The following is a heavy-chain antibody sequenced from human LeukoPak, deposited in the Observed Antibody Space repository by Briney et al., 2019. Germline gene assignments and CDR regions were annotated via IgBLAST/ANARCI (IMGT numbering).Heavy chain of an antibody. D-gene: IGHD3-22*01. CDR2: MYHSGNT. V-gene: IGHV4-38-2*02. J-gene: IGHJ4*02. CDR1: DYSISSGYY. Sequence: SETLSLTCTVSDYSISSGYYWGWIRQPPGKGLEWIGSMYHSGNTYYNPSLKSRITISVDTSKNQFSLKLSSVTAADTAVYYCARGIVVDYWGQGTLVTVSS. CDR3: ARGIVVDY.